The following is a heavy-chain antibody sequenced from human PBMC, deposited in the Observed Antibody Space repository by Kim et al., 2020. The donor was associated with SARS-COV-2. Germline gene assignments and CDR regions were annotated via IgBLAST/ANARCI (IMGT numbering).Heavy chain of an antibody. CDR1: GFSLSTSGVG. Sequence: SGPTLVNPTQTLTLTCTFSGFSLSTSGVGVGWIRQPPGKALEWLALIFWDDDKRYNPSLDSRLTVTRGTSKNQVILTMTNMDPVDTATYYCAHGETGDVTGAFFDSWGLGTLVTVSS. J-gene: IGHJ4*02. V-gene: IGHV2-5*02. CDR2: IFWDDDK. CDR3: AHGETGDVTGAFFDS. D-gene: IGHD3-10*01.